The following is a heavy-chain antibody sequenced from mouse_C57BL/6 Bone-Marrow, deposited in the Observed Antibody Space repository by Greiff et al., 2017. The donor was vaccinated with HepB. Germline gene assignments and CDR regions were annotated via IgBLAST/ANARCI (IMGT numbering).Heavy chain of an antibody. D-gene: IGHD1-1*01. Sequence: VQLQQSGAELVRPGASVKLSCTASGFNIKDDYMHWVKQRPEQGLEWIGWIDPENGDTEYASKFKGKDTITADTSTNTAYLQLSSLTSEDTAVYYCTTPYYGGSARFAYWGRGTLVTVSA. CDR1: GFNIKDDY. CDR3: TTPYYGGSARFAY. CDR2: IDPENGDT. V-gene: IGHV14-4*01. J-gene: IGHJ3*01.